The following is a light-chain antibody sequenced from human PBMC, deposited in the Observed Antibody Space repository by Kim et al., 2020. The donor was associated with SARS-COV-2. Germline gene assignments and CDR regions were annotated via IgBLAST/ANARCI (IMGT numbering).Light chain of an antibody. V-gene: IGKV1-5*03. CDR3: QQYDSPLYT. J-gene: IGKJ2*01. CDR1: QSIGTS. CDR2: KAS. Sequence: SASVGDRVTITCRASQSIGTSLAWYQQRAGEAPKLLIYKASDLQTGVSSRFSGSGSGTGFTLTIGSLQPEDFATYYCQQYDSPLYTFGQGTKLEI.